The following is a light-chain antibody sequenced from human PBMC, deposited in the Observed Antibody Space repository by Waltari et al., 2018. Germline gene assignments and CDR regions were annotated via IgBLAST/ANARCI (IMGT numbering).Light chain of an antibody. J-gene: IGKJ1*01. CDR3: QQSYSSPRT. V-gene: IGKV1-39*01. Sequence: DIQMTQSPSSLSASVGDRVTITCRASQSIASNLSWYQQKPGKAPKLLIYAASSLQSGVPSRFRGRGSGTDFPLTISSPQREEFGTYYCQQSYSSPRTFGQGTKVEVK. CDR2: AAS. CDR1: QSIASN.